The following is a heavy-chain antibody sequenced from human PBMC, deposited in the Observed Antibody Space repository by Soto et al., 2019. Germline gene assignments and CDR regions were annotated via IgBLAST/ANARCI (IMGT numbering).Heavy chain of an antibody. CDR3: ARGRYDSSGYYHYYYYGMDV. V-gene: IGHV3-53*01. J-gene: IGHJ6*02. Sequence: EVQLVESGGGLIQPGGSLRLSCAASGFTVSSNYMSWVRQAPGKGLEWVSVIYSGGSTYYADSVKGRFTISRDNSKNTLYLQMNRLRAEETAVYYCARGRYDSSGYYHYYYYGMDVWGQGTTVTVSS. CDR1: GFTVSSNY. D-gene: IGHD3-22*01. CDR2: IYSGGST.